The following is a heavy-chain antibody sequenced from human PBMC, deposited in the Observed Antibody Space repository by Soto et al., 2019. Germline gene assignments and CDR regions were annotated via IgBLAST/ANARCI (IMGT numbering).Heavy chain of an antibody. CDR1: GYTFTGYY. J-gene: IGHJ6*02. Sequence: ASVKVSCKASGYTFTGYYMHWVRQAPGQGLEWMGWINPNSGGTNYAQKFQGWVTMTRDTSISTAYMELSRLRSDDTAVYYCARDRGFSDPTTVTWGYYYGMDVRGQGTTVTVSS. CDR2: INPNSGGT. CDR3: ARDRGFSDPTTVTWGYYYGMDV. V-gene: IGHV1-2*04. D-gene: IGHD4-4*01.